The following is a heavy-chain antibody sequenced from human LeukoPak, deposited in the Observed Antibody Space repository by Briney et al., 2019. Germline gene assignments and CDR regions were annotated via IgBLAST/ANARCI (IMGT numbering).Heavy chain of an antibody. CDR2: ISSSGSTI. D-gene: IGHD3-10*01. J-gene: IGHJ6*02. CDR1: GFTFSDYY. Sequence: PGGSLRLSCAASGFTFSDYYVSWIRQAPGKGLEWVSYISSSGSTIYYADSVKGRFTISRDNAKNSLYLQMNSLRAEDTAVYYCARGGSWFGELKGRYYYYGMDVWGQGTTVTVSS. V-gene: IGHV3-11*01. CDR3: ARGGSWFGELKGRYYYYGMDV.